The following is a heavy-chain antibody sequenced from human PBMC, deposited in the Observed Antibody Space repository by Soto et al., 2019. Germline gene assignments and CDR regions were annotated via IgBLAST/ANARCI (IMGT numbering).Heavy chain of an antibody. CDR3: AKDSVGRDGHIFDY. CDR2: ISYDGSNK. D-gene: IGHD2-15*01. Sequence: QVQLVESGGGVVQPGRSLRLSCAASGFTFSSYGMHWVRQAPGKGLEWVAVISYDGSNKYYADSVKGRFTISRDNSKNTLYLQMNSLRAEDTAVYYCAKDSVGRDGHIFDYWGQGTLVTVSS. CDR1: GFTFSSYG. V-gene: IGHV3-30*18. J-gene: IGHJ4*02.